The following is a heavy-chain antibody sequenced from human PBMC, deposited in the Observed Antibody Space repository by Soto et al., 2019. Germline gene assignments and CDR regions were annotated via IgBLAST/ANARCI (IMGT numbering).Heavy chain of an antibody. Sequence: SETLSLTCAVSGGSISSSNWWSWVRQPPGKGLEWIGNIYHSGSTYYNASLKSRVTISVDRSKNQFSLKLSSVTAADTAVYYCGRGGYANAFDIRGQGTMVTVSS. D-gene: IGHD5-12*01. J-gene: IGHJ3*02. CDR1: GGSISSSNW. CDR2: IYHSGST. V-gene: IGHV4-4*02. CDR3: GRGGYANAFDI.